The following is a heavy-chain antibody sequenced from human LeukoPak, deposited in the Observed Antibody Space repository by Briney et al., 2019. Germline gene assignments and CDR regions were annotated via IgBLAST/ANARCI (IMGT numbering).Heavy chain of an antibody. CDR1: GFTFSSYG. Sequence: GRSLRLSCAASGFTFSSYGMHWVRQAPGKGLEWVAVIWYDGSNKYYADSVKGRYTISRDNSKNTLYLQMNSLRAEDTAVYYCASEEGNWFDPWGQGTLVTVSS. J-gene: IGHJ5*02. V-gene: IGHV3-33*01. CDR2: IWYDGSNK. CDR3: ASEEGNWFDP.